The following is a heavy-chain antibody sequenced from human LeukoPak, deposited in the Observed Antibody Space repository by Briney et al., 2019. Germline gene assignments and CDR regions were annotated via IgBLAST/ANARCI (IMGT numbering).Heavy chain of an antibody. Sequence: PSETLSLTCAVYGGSFSGYYWSWIRQPPGKGLEWIGEINHSGSTNYNPSLKSRVTISVDTSKNQFSLKLSSVTAADTAVYYCAXXXFIITMVRGVSWFDPWGQGTLVTVSS. CDR3: AXXXFIITMVRGVSWFDP. D-gene: IGHD3-10*01. V-gene: IGHV4-34*01. J-gene: IGHJ5*02. CDR1: GGSFSGYY. CDR2: INHSGST.